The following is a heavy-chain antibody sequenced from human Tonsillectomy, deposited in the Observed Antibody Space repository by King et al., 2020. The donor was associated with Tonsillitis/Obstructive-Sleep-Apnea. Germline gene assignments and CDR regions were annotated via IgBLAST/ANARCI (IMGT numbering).Heavy chain of an antibody. CDR2: INHSGST. J-gene: IGHJ6*03. V-gene: IGHV4-34*01. D-gene: IGHD6-6*01. CDR1: GGSFSGYY. Sequence: VQLQQWGAGLLKPSETLSLTCAVYGGSFSGYYWSWIRQPPGKGLEWIGEINHSGSTNYNPSLKSRVTISVDTSKNQFSLKLSSVTAADTAVYYCARGRGSSLSYYYYYYMDVWGKGTTVTVSS. CDR3: ARGRGSSLSYYYYYYMDV.